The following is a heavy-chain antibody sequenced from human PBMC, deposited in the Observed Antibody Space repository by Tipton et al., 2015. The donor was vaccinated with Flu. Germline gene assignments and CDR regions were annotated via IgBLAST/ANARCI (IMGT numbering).Heavy chain of an antibody. CDR1: GDSISRDF. CDR3: ARGVGLGNWFDL. Sequence: TLSLTCTVSGDSISRDFWSWFRQPPGKGLEWIGHISSSGTISYNPSLKSRVSVSIDTSKNSFSLKLTSVTAADTAVFYCARGVGLGNWFDLWGQGTLVTVSS. V-gene: IGHV4-59*01. CDR2: ISSSGTI. D-gene: IGHD3-16*01. J-gene: IGHJ5*02.